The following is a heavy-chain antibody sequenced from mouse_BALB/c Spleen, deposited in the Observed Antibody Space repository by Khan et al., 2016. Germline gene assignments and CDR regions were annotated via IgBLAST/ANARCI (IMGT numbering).Heavy chain of an antibody. J-gene: IGHJ3*01. V-gene: IGHV4-1*02. CDR1: GFDFSRYW. Sequence: EVQLLESGAGLVQPGGSLKLSCAASGFDFSRYWMSWVRQAPGKGLEWIGEINPDSSTINYTPSLKDQFIISRDTATNTLYLQLSKLRSEDTALYYCARAEYYGYFAYWGQGTLVTVSA. CDR2: INPDSSTI. D-gene: IGHD1-1*01. CDR3: ARAEYYGYFAY.